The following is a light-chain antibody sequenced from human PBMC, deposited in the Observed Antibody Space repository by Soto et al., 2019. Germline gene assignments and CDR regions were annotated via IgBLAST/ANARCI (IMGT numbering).Light chain of an antibody. CDR3: QSYDSSLSGFYWV. J-gene: IGLJ3*02. CDR2: GNS. V-gene: IGLV1-40*01. Sequence: QSALTQPPSVSGAPGQRVTISCTGSSSNIGAGYDVHWYQQLPGTAPKLLIYGNSNRPSGVPDRFSGSKSGTSASLAITGLQAEDEADYYCQSYDSSLSGFYWVFGGGTKLTVL. CDR1: SSNIGAGYD.